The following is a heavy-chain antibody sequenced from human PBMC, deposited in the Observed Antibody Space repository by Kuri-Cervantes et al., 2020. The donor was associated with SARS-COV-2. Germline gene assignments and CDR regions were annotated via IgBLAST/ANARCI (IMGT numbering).Heavy chain of an antibody. V-gene: IGHV3-73*01. J-gene: IGHJ4*02. CDR1: GFLFSASA. Sequence: GESLKISCEVSGFLFSASAIHWVRQASGKGLEWVGRVRGKANNYATAYAASVKGRFTISRDDSKNMAYLQMNSLRAEDTAVYYCARVGDFWSGYYLPHFDYWGQGTLVTVSS. D-gene: IGHD3-3*01. CDR2: VRGKANNYAT. CDR3: ARVGDFWSGYYLPHFDY.